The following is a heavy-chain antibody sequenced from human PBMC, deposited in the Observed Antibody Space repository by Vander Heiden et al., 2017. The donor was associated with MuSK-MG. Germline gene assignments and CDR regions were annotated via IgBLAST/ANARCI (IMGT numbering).Heavy chain of an antibody. CDR3: VRQSLEYYFEY. CDR1: GFTFSSYA. CDR2: ISASGAST. J-gene: IGHJ4*02. V-gene: IGHV3-23*01. Sequence: EVQLLESGGGLVQPGGSLRLSCAASGFTFSSYAMSWVRQAPGRGPGWVSAISASGASTYYADSVKGRFTISRDKSKNTLFLQMNSLSDEDTAVYYCVRQSLEYYFEYWGQGTLVTVSS.